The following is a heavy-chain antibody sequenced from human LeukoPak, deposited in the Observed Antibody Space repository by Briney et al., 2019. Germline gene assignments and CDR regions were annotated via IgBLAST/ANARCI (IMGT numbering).Heavy chain of an antibody. CDR2: IYPGDSDT. V-gene: IGHV5-51*01. CDR3: ARGYFSPPLAFDI. J-gene: IGHJ3*02. CDR1: GYSFTSYW. D-gene: IGHD6-13*01. Sequence: GESLKISCKGSGYSFTSYWIGWVRQMPGKGLEWMGIIYPGDSDTTYSPSFQGQVTISADRSISTAYLQCGSLKASDTAMYYCARGYFSPPLAFDIWGQGTMVTVSS.